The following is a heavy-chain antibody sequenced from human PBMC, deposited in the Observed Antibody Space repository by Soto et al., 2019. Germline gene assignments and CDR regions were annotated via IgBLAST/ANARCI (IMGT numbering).Heavy chain of an antibody. D-gene: IGHD2-15*01. V-gene: IGHV4-59*01. CDR1: GGSISSYY. J-gene: IGHJ3*01. CDR3: GRGMLVLVVAAPARLDAFDL. Sequence: QVQLQESGPGLVKPSETLSLTCTVSGGSISSYYWSWIRQPPGKGLEWFGYIYYSGSTNYNPSLQSSVTVSVDTSNNQFSLKLSSVTAADPAVYYCGRGMLVLVVAAPARLDAFDLWGQGTMVTVSS. CDR2: IYYSGST.